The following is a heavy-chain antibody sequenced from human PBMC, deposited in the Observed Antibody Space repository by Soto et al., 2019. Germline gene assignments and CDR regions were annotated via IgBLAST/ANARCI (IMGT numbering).Heavy chain of an antibody. CDR2: INAGNGST. Sequence: ASVKVSCKASGYTFTSYAMHWVRQAPGQRLEWMGWINAGNGSTKYSQKFQGRVTITRDTSASTAYMELSSLRSEDTAVYYCAILRYFDWLLALDYWGQGTLVTVSS. CDR3: AILRYFDWLLALDY. V-gene: IGHV1-3*01. J-gene: IGHJ4*02. CDR1: GYTFTSYA. D-gene: IGHD3-9*01.